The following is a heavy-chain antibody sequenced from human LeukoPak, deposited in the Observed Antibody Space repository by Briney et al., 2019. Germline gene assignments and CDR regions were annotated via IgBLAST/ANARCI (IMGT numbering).Heavy chain of an antibody. Sequence: GGSLRLSCAASGFTFSDYYMSWIRQAPGKGLEWVSYISSSSSYTNYADSVKGRFTISRDNAKNSLYLQMNSLRAEDTAVYYCARDYGDCVGGNWFDPWGQGTLVTVSS. CDR2: ISSSSSYT. CDR3: ARDYGDCVGGNWFDP. V-gene: IGHV3-11*06. CDR1: GFTFSDYY. D-gene: IGHD4-17*01. J-gene: IGHJ5*02.